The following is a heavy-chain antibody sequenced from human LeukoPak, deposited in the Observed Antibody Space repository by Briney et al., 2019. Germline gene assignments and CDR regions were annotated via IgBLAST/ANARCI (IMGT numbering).Heavy chain of an antibody. V-gene: IGHV3-23*01. J-gene: IGHJ4*02. CDR3: AKSFTIFLPPFDY. CDR1: GFTFSSYS. D-gene: IGHD3-3*01. CDR2: ISGSGGST. Sequence: GGSLRLSCAASGFTFSSYSMNWVRQAPGKGLEWVSAISGSGGSTYYADSVKGRFTISRDNSKNTLYLQMNSLRAEDTAVYYCAKSFTIFLPPFDYWGQGTLVTVSS.